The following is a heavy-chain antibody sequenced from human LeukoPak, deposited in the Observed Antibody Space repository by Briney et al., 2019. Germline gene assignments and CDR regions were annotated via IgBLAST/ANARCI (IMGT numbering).Heavy chain of an antibody. J-gene: IGHJ4*02. CDR3: AKVYGTMVRGVITR. V-gene: IGHV3-23*01. Sequence: GGSLRLSCAASGFTFSNYAMNWVRQAPGKGLEWFSAISGSGGSTFYADSVKGRFTLSRDNSKNTLFLQMNSLRAEDTAVYYCAKVYGTMVRGVITRWGQGTLVTVSS. D-gene: IGHD3-10*01. CDR2: ISGSGGST. CDR1: GFTFSNYA.